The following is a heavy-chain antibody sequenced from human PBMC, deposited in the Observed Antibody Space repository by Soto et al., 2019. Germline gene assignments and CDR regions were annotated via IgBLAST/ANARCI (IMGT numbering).Heavy chain of an antibody. J-gene: IGHJ4*02. CDR2: IHYSGNT. CDR3: ATNHDDISGRTPLLFDS. D-gene: IGHD3-22*01. CDR1: GDSIGTGGYY. V-gene: IGHV4-31*03. Sequence: QVQLQESGPGLVKPSQTLSLTCTVSGDSIGTGGYYWDWIRQHPGKGPEWIGYIHYSGNTYYNPSLMSRLTISLDSSKNQFSLRLSSVTPADTAVYYCATNHDDISGRTPLLFDSWGQGTLVTVSS.